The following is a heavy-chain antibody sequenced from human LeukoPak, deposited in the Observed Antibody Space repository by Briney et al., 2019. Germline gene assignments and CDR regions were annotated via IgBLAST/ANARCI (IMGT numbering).Heavy chain of an antibody. CDR2: IYSSGST. D-gene: IGHD6-13*01. Sequence: SETLSLTCTVSGDSISSYYWSWIRQPAGKGLEWIGRIYSSGSTNYNPSLKSRITMSVDTSKNQFSLKLSSVTAADTAVYYCARDSSSRAFDYWGQGILVTVSS. V-gene: IGHV4-4*07. CDR3: ARDSSSRAFDY. CDR1: GDSISSYY. J-gene: IGHJ4*02.